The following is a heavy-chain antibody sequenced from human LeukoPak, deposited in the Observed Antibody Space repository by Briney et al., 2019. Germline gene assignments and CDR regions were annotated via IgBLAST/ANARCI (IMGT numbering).Heavy chain of an antibody. CDR2: IYYSGST. Sequence: SETLSLTCTVSGGSISSSSYYWGWIRQPPGKGLEWIGSIYYSGSTYYNPSLKSRVTMSVDTSKNQFSLKLSSVTAADTAVYYCARLRSILRYTTGVGYFQHWGQGTLVTVSS. D-gene: IGHD3-9*01. CDR3: ARLRSILRYTTGVGYFQH. CDR1: GGSISSSSYY. V-gene: IGHV4-39*01. J-gene: IGHJ1*01.